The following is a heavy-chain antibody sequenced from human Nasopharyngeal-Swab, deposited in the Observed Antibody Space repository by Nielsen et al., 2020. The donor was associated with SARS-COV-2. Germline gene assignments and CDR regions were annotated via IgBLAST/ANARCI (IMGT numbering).Heavy chain of an antibody. CDR3: ASGSMVNSDYY. Sequence: GSLRLSCAVYGGSFSGYYWSWIRQPPGKGLEWIGEINHSGSTNYNPSLKSRVTISVDTSKNQFSLKLSSVTAADTAVYYCASGSMVNSDYYWGQGTLVTVSS. J-gene: IGHJ4*02. CDR2: INHSGST. CDR1: GGSFSGYY. V-gene: IGHV4-34*01. D-gene: IGHD5-18*01.